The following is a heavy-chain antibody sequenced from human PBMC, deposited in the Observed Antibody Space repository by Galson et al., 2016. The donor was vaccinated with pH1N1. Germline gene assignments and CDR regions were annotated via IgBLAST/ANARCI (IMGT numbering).Heavy chain of an antibody. CDR1: GGTFSNSA. D-gene: IGHD3-10*01. CDR2: ISPIFGSI. J-gene: IGHJ6*02. CDR3: ATAGPLVREILYYSYALDV. Sequence: SVKVSCKASGGTFSNSAISRVRQAPGQGLEWMGGISPIFGSINYAQRFQGRVTITADIFTNTAYMELSSLRSEDTAIYYCATAGPLVREILYYSYALDVWGQGTTVTVSS. V-gene: IGHV1-69*06.